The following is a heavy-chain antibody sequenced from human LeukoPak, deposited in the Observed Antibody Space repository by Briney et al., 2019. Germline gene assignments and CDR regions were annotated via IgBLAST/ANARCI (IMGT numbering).Heavy chain of an antibody. V-gene: IGHV1-24*01. J-gene: IGHJ4*02. D-gene: IGHD3-22*01. CDR1: GYTLTELS. CDR2: FDPEDGET. CDR3: ATDPTYYYDSSGYIY. Sequence: ASVTVSCKVSGYTLTELSMHWVRQAPGKGLEWMGGFDPEDGETIYAQKFQGRVTMTEDTSTETAYMELSSLRSEDTAVYYCATDPTYYYDSSGYIYWGQGTLVTVSS.